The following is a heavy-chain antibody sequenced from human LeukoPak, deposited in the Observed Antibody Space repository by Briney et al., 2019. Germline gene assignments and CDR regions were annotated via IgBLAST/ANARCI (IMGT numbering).Heavy chain of an antibody. V-gene: IGHV3-30*18. D-gene: IGHD4-23*01. CDR3: AKTTLTTVVTLPLDY. Sequence: YPGGSLRLSCAASGFTFTNYWMSWVRQAPGKGLEWVAVISYDGSNKYYADSVKGRFTISRDNSKNTLYLQMNSLRAEDTAVYYCAKTTLTTVVTLPLDYWGQGTLVTVSS. CDR1: GFTFTNYW. J-gene: IGHJ4*02. CDR2: ISYDGSNK.